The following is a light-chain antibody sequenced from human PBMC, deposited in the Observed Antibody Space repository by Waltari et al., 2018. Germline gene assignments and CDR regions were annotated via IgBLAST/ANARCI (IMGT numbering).Light chain of an antibody. CDR1: SGRIASHY. Sequence: NFLLTQPHSVSESPGKTVTISCPRSSGRIASHYVQWYQQRPGSAPVNVIYDDNRRPSGVPERFSASIDSSSNVASLFISGLETEDEADYYCQSYDSANHWVFGGGTKVTVL. CDR2: DDN. V-gene: IGLV6-57*03. CDR3: QSYDSANHWV. J-gene: IGLJ3*02.